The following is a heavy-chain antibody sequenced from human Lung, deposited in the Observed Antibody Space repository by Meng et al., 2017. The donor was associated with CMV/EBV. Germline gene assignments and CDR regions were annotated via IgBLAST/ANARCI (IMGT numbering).Heavy chain of an antibody. D-gene: IGHD3-16*01. CDR3: ARDYGWGAVTRYYYYGMDG. CDR2: IYYSGST. V-gene: IGHV4-61*01. CDR1: GGSVSSGSYY. J-gene: IGHJ6*02. Sequence: SETLSLXXPVSGGSVSSGSYYWSWIRQPPGKGLEWIGYIYYSGSTNYNPSLKSRVTISVDTSKNQFSLKLSSVTAADTAVYYCARDYGWGAVTRYYYYGMDGCGQGXTVTGSS.